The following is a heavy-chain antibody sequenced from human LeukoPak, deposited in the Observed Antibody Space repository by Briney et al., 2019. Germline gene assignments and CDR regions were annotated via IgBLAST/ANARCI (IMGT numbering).Heavy chain of an antibody. CDR3: ARDEGWFGELYY. V-gene: IGHV3-48*03. CDR1: GFTFSSYE. J-gene: IGHJ4*02. D-gene: IGHD3-10*01. Sequence: GGSLRLSCAASGFTFSSYEMNWFRQSPGKGLDGFSYISSSGSTIYYADSVKGRFTISIHNARSSMYLRMRRPRAEDTPVYYCARDEGWFGELYYSGQGTLVTASS. CDR2: ISSSGSTI.